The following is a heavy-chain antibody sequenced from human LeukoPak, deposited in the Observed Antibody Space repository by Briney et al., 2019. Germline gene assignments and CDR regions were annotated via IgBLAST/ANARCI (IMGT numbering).Heavy chain of an antibody. Sequence: GGSLRLSCSVSGFTVSSSYMSWVRQAPGKGLEWVSVIYSGGRTHYADSGKGRFTISRDNSKNTLYLQMNSLRAEDTAVYYSARDGKRGAYDNWGQETLVTVSS. V-gene: IGHV3-66*01. J-gene: IGHJ4*02. D-gene: IGHD3-3*01. CDR1: GFTVSSSY. CDR2: IYSGGRT. CDR3: ARDGKRGAYDN.